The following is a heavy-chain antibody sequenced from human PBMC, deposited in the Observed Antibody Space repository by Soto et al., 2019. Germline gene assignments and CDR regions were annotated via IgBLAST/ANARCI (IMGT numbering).Heavy chain of an antibody. V-gene: IGHV3-23*01. J-gene: IGHJ4*02. CDR1: GFTFTNYA. CDR2: ISGSGGDT. CDR3: AKPALGYCSGGSCIPYFDY. D-gene: IGHD2-15*01. Sequence: EVQLLESGGGLVQPGGSLRLSCAGSGFTFTNYAMSWVRQAPGKGLEWVSGISGSGGDTYYADSVKGRFTISRDNSKNTLYLQMNSLRAEDTATYYCAKPALGYCSGGSCIPYFDYCGQGTLVTVSS.